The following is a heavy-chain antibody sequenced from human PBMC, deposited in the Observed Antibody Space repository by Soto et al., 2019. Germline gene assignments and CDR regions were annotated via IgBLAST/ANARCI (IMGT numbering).Heavy chain of an antibody. V-gene: IGHV1-24*01. J-gene: IGHJ5*02. Sequence: ASVKVSCKVSGYTLTELSMHWVRQAPGKGLEWMGVFDAEDGAASYAQNFQGRVTMTVDTSTDTAYMEVTSLRSEDTAVYYCARDRTRITIFGGPESGMFDPWGQGTLVTVSS. CDR3: ARDRTRITIFGGPESGMFDP. CDR1: GYTLTELS. CDR2: FDAEDGAA. D-gene: IGHD3-3*01.